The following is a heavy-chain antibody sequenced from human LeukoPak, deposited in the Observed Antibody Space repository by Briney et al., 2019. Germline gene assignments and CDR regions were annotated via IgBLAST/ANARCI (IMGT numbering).Heavy chain of an antibody. CDR2: ISSSSSYI. V-gene: IGHV3-21*01. D-gene: IGHD3-22*01. CDR3: ARELDYYDSSGCYWGFDY. J-gene: IGHJ4*02. CDR1: GFTFSSYS. Sequence: GESLRLSCAASGFTFSSYSMNWVRQAPGKGLEWVSSISSSSSYIYYADSVKGRFTISRDNAKNSLYLQMNSLRAEDTAVYYCARELDYYDSSGCYWGFDYWGQGTLVTVSS.